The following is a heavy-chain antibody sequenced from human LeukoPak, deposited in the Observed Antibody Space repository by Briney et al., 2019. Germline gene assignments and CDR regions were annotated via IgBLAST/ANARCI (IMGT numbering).Heavy chain of an antibody. CDR1: GYSISSGYY. V-gene: IGHV4-38-2*02. J-gene: IGHJ4*02. CDR2: IYHSGST. CDR3: ANQYYDTPY. Sequence: SETLSLTCTVSGYSISSGYYWGWIRPPPGKGLEWIGSIYHSGSTYYNPSLKSRVTISVDTSKNQFSLKLSSVTAADTAVYYCANQYYDTPYWGQGTLVTVSS. D-gene: IGHD3-22*01.